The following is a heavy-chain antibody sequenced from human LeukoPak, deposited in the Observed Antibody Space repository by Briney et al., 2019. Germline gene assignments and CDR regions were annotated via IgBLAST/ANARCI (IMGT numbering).Heavy chain of an antibody. V-gene: IGHV3-23*01. Sequence: PGGSLRLSCAASGFTFSSYAMSWVRQAPGKGLEWVSAISGSGGSTYYADSVKGRFTISRDSSKNTLYLQMNSLRAEDTAVYYCAKRRITMIVVVSDAFDIWGQGTMVTVSS. CDR1: GFTFSSYA. CDR2: ISGSGGST. J-gene: IGHJ3*02. CDR3: AKRRITMIVVVSDAFDI. D-gene: IGHD3-22*01.